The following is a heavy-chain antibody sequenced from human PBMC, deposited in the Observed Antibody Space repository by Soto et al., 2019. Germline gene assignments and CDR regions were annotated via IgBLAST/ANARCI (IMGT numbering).Heavy chain of an antibody. Sequence: QVQLVKSGAEVKKPGSSVTVSCTASGYTLTSYDLNWVRQATGQVLEWMGWMNPNSGNTVYAQKFQGRVNMTRNTSISKAYMELSSPRYDDTAVYYCARERSSGWYDDDLGQEPVVNVSS. CDR2: MNPNSGNT. CDR1: GYTLTSYD. D-gene: IGHD6-19*01. J-gene: IGHJ4*02. V-gene: IGHV1-8*01. CDR3: ARERSSGWYDDD.